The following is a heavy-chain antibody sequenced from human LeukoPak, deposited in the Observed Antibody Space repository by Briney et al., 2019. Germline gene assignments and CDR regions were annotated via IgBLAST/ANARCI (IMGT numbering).Heavy chain of an antibody. CDR2: INHSGST. CDR1: GGSFSGYY. D-gene: IGHD7-27*01. CDR3: ARDWGTYFDY. Sequence: SETLSLTCAVYGGSFSGYYWSWIRQPPGKGLEWIGEINHSGSTYYNPSLESRLTMSVDTSKNQFSLHLTSVTAADTAVYYCARDWGTYFDYWGQGTLVTVSS. V-gene: IGHV4-34*09. J-gene: IGHJ4*02.